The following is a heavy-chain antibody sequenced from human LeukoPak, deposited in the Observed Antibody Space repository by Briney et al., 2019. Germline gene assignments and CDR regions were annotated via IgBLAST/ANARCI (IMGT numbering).Heavy chain of an antibody. CDR1: GYTFTGYY. CDR2: INPNSGGT. J-gene: IGHJ6*02. D-gene: IGHD3-10*01. CDR3: ARDLDYYGSGKNGMDV. Sequence: ASVKVSCKASGYTFTGYYMHWVRQAPGQGLEWMGWINPNSGGTNYAQKLQGRVTMTTDTSTSTAYMELRSLRSDDTAVYYCARDLDYYGSGKNGMDVWGQGTTVTVSS. V-gene: IGHV1-2*02.